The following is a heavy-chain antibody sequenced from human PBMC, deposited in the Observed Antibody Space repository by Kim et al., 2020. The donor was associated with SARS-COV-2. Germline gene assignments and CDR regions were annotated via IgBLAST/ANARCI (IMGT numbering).Heavy chain of an antibody. V-gene: IGHV4-31*02. CDR3: ARDYTRPAHYGMDV. D-gene: IGHD2-2*01. J-gene: IGHJ6*02. Sequence: NPSLKSRVTISVDTSKNQFSLKLSSVTAADTAVYYCARDYTRPAHYGMDVWGQGTTVTVSS.